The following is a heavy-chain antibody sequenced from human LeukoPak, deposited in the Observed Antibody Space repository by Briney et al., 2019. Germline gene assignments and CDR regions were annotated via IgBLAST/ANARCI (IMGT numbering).Heavy chain of an antibody. D-gene: IGHD1-1*01. CDR1: GYTLSELP. V-gene: IGHV1-24*01. CDR2: FDPEDGET. J-gene: IGHJ6*03. CDR3: ATQEKTNWNGGSYYYYADV. Sequence: AASVKVSCKVSGYTLSELPMHWVRQGPGKGLEWMGGFDPEDGETIYAKKFQGRVTMTEDTSTDTAHMELSSLRSEDTAVYYCATQEKTNWNGGSYYYYADVWGKGTTVTVSS.